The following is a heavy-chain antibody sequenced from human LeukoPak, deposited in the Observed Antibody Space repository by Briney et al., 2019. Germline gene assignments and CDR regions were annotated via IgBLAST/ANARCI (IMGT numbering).Heavy chain of an antibody. Sequence: KPSETLSLTCTVSGGSISNYYWSWIRQPPGKGLELIGYIYYTGSTKYNPSLKSRVTLSVDSSKTQFSLKLNSVTAADTAVYYCAKSPSWGSGLDAFDIWGQGTMVTVSS. CDR1: GGSISNYY. V-gene: IGHV4-59*01. CDR2: IYYTGST. D-gene: IGHD7-27*01. CDR3: AKSPSWGSGLDAFDI. J-gene: IGHJ3*02.